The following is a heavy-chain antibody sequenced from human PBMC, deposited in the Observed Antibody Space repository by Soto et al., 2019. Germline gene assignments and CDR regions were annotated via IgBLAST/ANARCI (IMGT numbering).Heavy chain of an antibody. CDR1: GFTFSSYA. CDR2: ISYDGSNK. D-gene: IGHD2-2*01. Sequence: VQLVESGGGLVQPGGSLRLSCAASGFTFSSYAMHWVRQAPGKGLEWVAVISYDGSNKYYADSVKGRFTISRDNSKNTLYLQMNSLRAEDTAVYYCARALYNYCSSTSCYRSYYYYYGMDVWGQGTTVTVSS. V-gene: IGHV3-30-3*01. CDR3: ARALYNYCSSTSCYRSYYYYYGMDV. J-gene: IGHJ6*02.